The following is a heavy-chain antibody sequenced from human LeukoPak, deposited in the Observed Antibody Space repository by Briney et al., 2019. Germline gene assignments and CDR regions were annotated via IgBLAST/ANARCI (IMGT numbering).Heavy chain of an antibody. CDR1: GFTFSSHS. CDR2: IKNKAEDETT. Sequence: GGSLRLSCAASGFTFSSHSMNWVRQAPGKGLEWVGRIKNKAEDETTDYAAPVKGRFTISRDDSKNTLYLQMNSLKTEDTAVYYCTAHQKSNNWGQGTLVTVSS. V-gene: IGHV3-15*07. J-gene: IGHJ4*02. CDR3: TAHQKSNN.